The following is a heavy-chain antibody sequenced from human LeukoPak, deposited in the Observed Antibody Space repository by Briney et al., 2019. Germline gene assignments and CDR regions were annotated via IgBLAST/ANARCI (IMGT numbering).Heavy chain of an antibody. J-gene: IGHJ4*02. D-gene: IGHD5-24*01. CDR1: GGSISSYY. CDR3: ARHLGGRDGYKSLDY. V-gene: IGHV4-59*08. CDR2: IYYSGST. Sequence: SETLSLTCTASGGSISSYYWSWIRQPPGKGLEWIGYIYYSGSTNYNPSLKSRVTISVDTSKNQFSLKLSSVTAADTAVYYCARHLGGRDGYKSLDYWGQGTLVTVSS.